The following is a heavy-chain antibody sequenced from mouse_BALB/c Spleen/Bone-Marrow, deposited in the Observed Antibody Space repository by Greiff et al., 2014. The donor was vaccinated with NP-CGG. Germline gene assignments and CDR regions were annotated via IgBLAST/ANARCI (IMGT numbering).Heavy chain of an antibody. Sequence: QVHVKQSGAELAKPGASVKMSCKASGYTFTDYWMHWVKQRPGQGLEWIGYINPSRGYTEYNQKFKDKATLTADKSSSTAYMQLNILTSEDSAVYYCARRYGSLWYFDVWGAGTTVTVSS. CDR1: GYTFTDYW. J-gene: IGHJ1*01. CDR2: INPSRGYT. V-gene: IGHV1-7*01. D-gene: IGHD1-1*01. CDR3: ARRYGSLWYFDV.